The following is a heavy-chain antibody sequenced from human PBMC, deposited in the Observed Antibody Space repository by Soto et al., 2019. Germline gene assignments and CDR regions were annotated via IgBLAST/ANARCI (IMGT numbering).Heavy chain of an antibody. Sequence: SETLSLTCAICSGSISSGGYSWSWTRQPPGKGLEWIGYIYHSGSTYYNPSLKSRVTISVDRSKNQFSLKLSSVTAADTAVYYFVRDVPETYDFDSWGQGTLLTVSS. CDR1: SGSISSGGYS. D-gene: IGHD3-3*01. CDR2: IYHSGST. J-gene: IGHJ4*02. CDR3: VRDVPETYDFDS. V-gene: IGHV4-30-2*01.